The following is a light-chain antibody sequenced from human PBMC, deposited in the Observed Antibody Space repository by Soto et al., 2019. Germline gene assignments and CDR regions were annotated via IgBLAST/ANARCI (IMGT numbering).Light chain of an antibody. Sequence: QSVLTQPASVSGSPGQSITISCTGTSSDVGGYKYVSWYQQHPGTAPKLIIFEVSNRPSGVSIRFSGSKSGNTASLTISGLQAEDAADYYCSSYTSPSTLVCGTGTKVTVL. V-gene: IGLV2-14*01. J-gene: IGLJ1*01. CDR3: SSYTSPSTLV. CDR1: SSDVGGYKY. CDR2: EVS.